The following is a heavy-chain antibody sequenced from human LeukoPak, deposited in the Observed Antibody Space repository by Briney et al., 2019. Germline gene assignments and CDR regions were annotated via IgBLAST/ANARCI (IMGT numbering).Heavy chain of an antibody. Sequence: GGSLRLSCAASGFTFSSYAMHRVRQAPGKGLEWVAVISYDGSNKYYADSVKGRFTISRDNSKNTLYLQMNSLRAEDTAVYYCARDLWDDSSGSTDYWGQGTLVTVSS. CDR3: ARDLWDDSSGSTDY. CDR2: ISYDGSNK. J-gene: IGHJ4*02. V-gene: IGHV3-30-3*01. D-gene: IGHD3-22*01. CDR1: GFTFSSYA.